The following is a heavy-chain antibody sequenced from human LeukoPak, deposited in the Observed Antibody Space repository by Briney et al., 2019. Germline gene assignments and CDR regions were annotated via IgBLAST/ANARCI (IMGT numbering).Heavy chain of an antibody. CDR3: ARAPSDRIAAAGDDAFDI. CDR1: GFTVSSNY. CDR2: IYSGGST. D-gene: IGHD6-13*01. J-gene: IGHJ3*02. Sequence: GGSLTLACAASGFTVSSNYMSWVRQAPGKGLGWVSVIYSGGSTYYADSVKGRFTISRDNSKNTLYLTMNSMRAADTAVYYCARAPSDRIAAAGDDAFDIWGQGTMVTVSS. V-gene: IGHV3-53*01.